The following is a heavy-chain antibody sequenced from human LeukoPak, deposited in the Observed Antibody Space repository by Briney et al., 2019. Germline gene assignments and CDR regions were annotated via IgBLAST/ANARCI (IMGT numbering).Heavy chain of an antibody. CDR2: ISSSGSGGNT. CDR1: GFTFSSYA. V-gene: IGHV3-23*01. J-gene: IGHJ2*01. CDR3: AKDRTVGASYWYFDL. D-gene: IGHD1-26*01. Sequence: PGGSLRLSRAASGFTFSSYAMSWARQAPGKGLEWVSGISSSGSGGNTYYADFVKGRFTISRDSSKNTLFLQMNTLRAEDTAIYYCAKDRTVGASYWYFDLWGCGTLVAVSS.